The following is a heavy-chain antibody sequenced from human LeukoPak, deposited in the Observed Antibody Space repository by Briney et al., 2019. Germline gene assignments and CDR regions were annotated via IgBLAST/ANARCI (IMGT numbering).Heavy chain of an antibody. V-gene: IGHV1-24*01. CDR3: ATEMTSVVPDY. CDR1: GQSLSELT. Sequence: ASVKVSCKVSGQSLSELTMHWVRQAPGKGLEWMGGFDPENDERMYARKFRGRVTMTEDTSTDTAYMELSSLQSEGTAVYFCATEMTSVVPDYWGQGTLVTVSS. D-gene: IGHD4-11*01. J-gene: IGHJ4*02. CDR2: FDPENDER.